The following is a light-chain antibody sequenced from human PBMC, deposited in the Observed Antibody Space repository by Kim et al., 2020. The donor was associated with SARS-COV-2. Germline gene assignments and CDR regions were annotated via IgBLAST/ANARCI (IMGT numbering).Light chain of an antibody. J-gene: IGKJ2*01. Sequence: DIQMTQSQSSVSASVGDRVTITCRASQSISSWLAWYQQKPGKAPMVLIYAASSLQSGVPARFSGSGSGTDFTLTISSLQPEDFATYYCQQTNSFPNTFGQGTKLEI. V-gene: IGKV1-12*01. CDR2: AAS. CDR1: QSISSW. CDR3: QQTNSFPNT.